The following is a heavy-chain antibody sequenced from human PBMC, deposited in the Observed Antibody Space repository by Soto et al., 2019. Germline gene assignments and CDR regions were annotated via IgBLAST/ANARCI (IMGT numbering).Heavy chain of an antibody. CDR3: ARTYDSSGYYFDY. J-gene: IGHJ4*02. D-gene: IGHD3-22*01. CDR2: IYYSGST. CDR1: GGSISSYY. V-gene: IGHV4-59*01. Sequence: SETLSLTCTVSGGSISSYYWSWIRQPPGKGLEWIGYIYYSGSTNYNPSLKSRVTISVDTSKNQFSLKLSSVTAADTAVYYCARTYDSSGYYFDYWGQGTLVTVSS.